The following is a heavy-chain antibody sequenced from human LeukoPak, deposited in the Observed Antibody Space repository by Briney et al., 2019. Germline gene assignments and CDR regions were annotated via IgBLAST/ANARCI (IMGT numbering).Heavy chain of an antibody. D-gene: IGHD2-2*01. J-gene: IGHJ3*02. V-gene: IGHV1-18*01. Sequence: SVKVSCKASGYTFTSYGISWVRQAPGQGLERMGWISAYNGNTNYAQKLQGRVTMTTDTSTSTAYMELRSLRSDDTAVYYCARDARRYCSSTSCYYESDIWGQGTMVTVSS. CDR1: GYTFTSYG. CDR3: ARDARRYCSSTSCYYESDI. CDR2: ISAYNGNT.